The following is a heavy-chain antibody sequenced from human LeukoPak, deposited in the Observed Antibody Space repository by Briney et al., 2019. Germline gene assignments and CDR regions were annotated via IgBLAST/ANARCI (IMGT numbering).Heavy chain of an antibody. J-gene: IGHJ4*02. CDR3: ARDQGELTGVDY. Sequence: SETLSLTCTVSGGSISSYYWSWIRQPPGKGLEWIGYIYYSGSTNYNPSLKSRVTISVDTSKNQFSLKLSSVTAADTAVYYCARDQGELTGVDYWGQGTLVTVSS. D-gene: IGHD7-27*01. V-gene: IGHV4-59*01. CDR1: GGSISSYY. CDR2: IYYSGST.